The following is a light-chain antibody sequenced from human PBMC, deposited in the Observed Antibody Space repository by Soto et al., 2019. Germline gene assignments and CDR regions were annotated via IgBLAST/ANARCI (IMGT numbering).Light chain of an antibody. CDR2: DVT. CDR1: SSDVV. V-gene: IGLV2-11*01. Sequence: QSALTQPRSVSGSPGQSVTISCTGTSSDVVVSWYQQHPGKAPKLIISDVTHRPSGVPDRFSGSRSDNTASLTISGLQAEDEADYYCCSYTASYAVFGGGTKLTVL. CDR3: CSYTASYAV. J-gene: IGLJ2*01.